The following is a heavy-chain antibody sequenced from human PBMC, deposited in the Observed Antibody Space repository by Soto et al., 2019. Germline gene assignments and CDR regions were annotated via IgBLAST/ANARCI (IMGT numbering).Heavy chain of an antibody. CDR3: ARDQPRPPKLFDY. CDR2: ISSSSSYI. Sequence: PGGSLRLSCAASGFTFSSYSMNWVRQAPGKGLEWVSSISSSSSYIYYADSVKGRFTISRDNAKNSLYLQMNSLRAEDTAVYYFARDQPRPPKLFDYWGQGSLVTVSS. V-gene: IGHV3-21*01. CDR1: GFTFSSYS. J-gene: IGHJ4*02.